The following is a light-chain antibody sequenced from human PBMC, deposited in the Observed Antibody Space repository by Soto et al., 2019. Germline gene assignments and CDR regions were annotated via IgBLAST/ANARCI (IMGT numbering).Light chain of an antibody. J-gene: IGLJ1*01. CDR1: NIGGKN. V-gene: IGLV3-9*01. CDR3: QVWDNRGYV. CDR2: RDY. Sequence: SYDLIQPLSVSVALGQTATITGGGNNIGGKNVHWYQQKPGQAPVLVIYRDYNRPSGIPERFSGSNSGHTATLTISRVQPGDEADYYCQVWDNRGYVFGTGTKVTVL.